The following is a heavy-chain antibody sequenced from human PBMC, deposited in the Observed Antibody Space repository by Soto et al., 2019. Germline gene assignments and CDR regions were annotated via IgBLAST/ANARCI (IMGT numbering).Heavy chain of an antibody. CDR1: GGSFIGYY. D-gene: IGHD4-17*01. V-gene: IGHV4-34*01. CDR3: ATVNTVTSYFFES. Sequence: SETLSLTCTVHGGSFIGYYWSWIRQPPGKGLEWIGEINHSGDTNYNPSLRSRISISIDTSKNQFSLTVTSVTAADTALYYCATVNTVTSYFFESWGQGTLVTVSS. J-gene: IGHJ4*01. CDR2: INHSGDT.